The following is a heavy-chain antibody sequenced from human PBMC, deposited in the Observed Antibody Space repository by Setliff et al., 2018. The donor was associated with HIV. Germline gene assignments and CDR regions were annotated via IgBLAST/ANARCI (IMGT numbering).Heavy chain of an antibody. D-gene: IGHD3-22*01. Sequence: GGSLRLSCAASGFTFSSYWMSWVRQAPGKGLVWVSSVSSASNNIYYADSVKGRFTISRYNSKNTLYLQMNSLRAEDTAVYYCAKFADSSGYYPIHDAFDIWGQGTMVTVSS. J-gene: IGHJ3*02. CDR1: GFTFSSYW. CDR3: AKFADSSGYYPIHDAFDI. CDR2: VSSASNNI. V-gene: IGHV3-23*01.